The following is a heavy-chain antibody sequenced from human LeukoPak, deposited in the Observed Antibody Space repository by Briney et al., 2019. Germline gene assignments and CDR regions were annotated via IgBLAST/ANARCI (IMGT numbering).Heavy chain of an antibody. CDR3: ARVDSGWYIYYYYYGMDV. CDR1: GFTFSSYW. V-gene: IGHV3-7*01. Sequence: GGSLRLSCAASGFTFSSYWMSWVRQAPGKGLEWVAYIKQDGSEKYYVDSVKGRFTISRDNAKNSLYLQMNSLRAEDTAVYYCARVDSGWYIYYYYYGMDVWGQGTTVTVSS. J-gene: IGHJ6*02. CDR2: IKQDGSEK. D-gene: IGHD6-19*01.